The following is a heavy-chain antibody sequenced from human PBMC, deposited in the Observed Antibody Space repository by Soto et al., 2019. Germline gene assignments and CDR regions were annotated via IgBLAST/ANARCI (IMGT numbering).Heavy chain of an antibody. Sequence: EVRLLESGGGLVQPGGSLRLSCAASGFTFSVYAMSWVRQAPGKGLEWVSGISGSGDSTHYADSVKGRFTVSRDNSKSMLYLQTNSLRAEDTAIYYCAKALYGGFNYCGHGTLVTVSS. CDR2: ISGSGDST. CDR1: GFTFSVYA. J-gene: IGHJ4*01. CDR3: AKALYGGFNY. V-gene: IGHV3-23*01. D-gene: IGHD3-10*01.